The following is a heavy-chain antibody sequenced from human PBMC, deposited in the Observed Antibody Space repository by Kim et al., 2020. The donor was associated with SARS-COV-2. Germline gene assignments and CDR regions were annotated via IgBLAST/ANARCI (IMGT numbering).Heavy chain of an antibody. V-gene: IGHV3-33*01. CDR2: IWYDGSNK. J-gene: IGHJ6*02. Sequence: GGSLRLSCAASGFTFSSYGMHWVRQAPGKGLEWVAVIWYDGSNKYYADSVKGRFTISRDNSKNTLYLQMNSLRAEDTAVYYCARATYCSGGSCYYYYYYGMDVWGQGTTVTVS. CDR1: GFTFSSYG. CDR3: ARATYCSGGSCYYYYYYGMDV. D-gene: IGHD2-15*01.